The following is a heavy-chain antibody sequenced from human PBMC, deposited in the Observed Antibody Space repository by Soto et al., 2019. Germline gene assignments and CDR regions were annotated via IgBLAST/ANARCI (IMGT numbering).Heavy chain of an antibody. CDR1: GGSMRNYF. D-gene: IGHD6-13*01. Sequence: PSETLSLTCTVSGGSMRNYFWTWIRHPPGKGLEWIGYIHYSGTTSFFPSYNPSLRSRVTISEDTSKNQFSLKLLSVTTADTAVYFCAAGEASSRNLAPYYLDFWGQGTLVTVS. CDR2: IHYSGTT. J-gene: IGHJ4*02. CDR3: AAGEASSRNLAPYYLDF. V-gene: IGHV4-59*01.